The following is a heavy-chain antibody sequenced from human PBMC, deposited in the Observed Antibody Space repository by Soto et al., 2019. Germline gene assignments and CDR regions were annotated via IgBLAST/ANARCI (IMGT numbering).Heavy chain of an antibody. Sequence: SETLSLTXTVSGDSVNNYYWSWIRQPPGKRLEWIGCIYYTGSTTYNPSLETRVTMSVDTSKNQFSLKLNSVNAADTAVYYCAKYRRTEAEGFTLDYWGRGTLVTVSS. CDR3: AKYRRTEAEGFTLDY. J-gene: IGHJ4*02. V-gene: IGHV4-59*02. D-gene: IGHD6-13*01. CDR2: IYYTGST. CDR1: GDSVNNYY.